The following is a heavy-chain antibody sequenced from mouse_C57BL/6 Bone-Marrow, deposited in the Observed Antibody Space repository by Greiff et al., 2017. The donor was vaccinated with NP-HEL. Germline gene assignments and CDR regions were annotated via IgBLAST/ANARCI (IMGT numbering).Heavy chain of an antibody. CDR3: ARWDYYGSPFAY. D-gene: IGHD1-1*01. CDR1: GYTFTDYY. Sequence: VQLQQSGPELVKPGASVKISCKASGYTFTDYYMNWVKQSHGKSLEWIGDINPNNGGTSYNQKFKGKATLPVDKSSSTAYMELRSLTSEDSAVYYCARWDYYGSPFAYWGQGTLVTVSA. J-gene: IGHJ3*01. V-gene: IGHV1-26*01. CDR2: INPNNGGT.